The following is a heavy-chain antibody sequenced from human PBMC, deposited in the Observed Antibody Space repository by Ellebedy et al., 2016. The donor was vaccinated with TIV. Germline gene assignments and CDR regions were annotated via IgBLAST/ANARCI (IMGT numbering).Heavy chain of an antibody. V-gene: IGHV3-11*01. CDR2: IPASGTGI. Sequence: GESLKISCAGPGFTFSDYYMSWVRQAPGKGLEWISYIPASGTGIYYADSVKGRFTVARDNANKSLHLQMNSLRGDDTVVYYCGRAREPGPFAYYYYGMDVWGQGTTVTVSS. J-gene: IGHJ6*02. CDR3: GRAREPGPFAYYYYGMDV. D-gene: IGHD1-1*01. CDR1: GFTFSDYY.